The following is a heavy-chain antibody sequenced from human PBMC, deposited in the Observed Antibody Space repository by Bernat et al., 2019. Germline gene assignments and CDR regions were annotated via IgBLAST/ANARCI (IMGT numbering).Heavy chain of an antibody. CDR3: ARRGQMAGSVGDAFDI. CDR2: IYPGDSDT. D-gene: IGHD6-19*01. V-gene: IGHV5-51*01. CDR1: GYNFTTYW. Sequence: EMQLVQSGAEVKKPGESLKISCKGSGYNFTTYWSGWVRHMPGKGLEWMGIIYPGDSDTRYSPSLQGQVTISVDKSISIAYLQWSSLKASDTAIYYCARRGQMAGSVGDAFDIWGQGTMVTVSS. J-gene: IGHJ3*02.